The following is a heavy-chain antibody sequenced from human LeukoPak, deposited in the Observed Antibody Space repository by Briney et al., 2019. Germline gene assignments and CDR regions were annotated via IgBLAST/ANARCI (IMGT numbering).Heavy chain of an antibody. CDR1: GFTFDDYA. J-gene: IGHJ4*02. CDR2: ISWNSGSI. CDR3: AKDVAAAGSISVDY. V-gene: IGHV3-9*01. D-gene: IGHD6-13*01. Sequence: PGRPLRLSCAASGFTFDDYAMHWVRQAPGKGLEWVSGISWNSGSIGYADSVKGRFTISRDNAKNSLYLQMNSLRAEDTALYYCAKDVAAAGSISVDYWGQGTLVTVSS.